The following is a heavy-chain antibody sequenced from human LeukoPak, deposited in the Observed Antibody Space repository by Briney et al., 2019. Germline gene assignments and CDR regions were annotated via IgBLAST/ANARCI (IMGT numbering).Heavy chain of an antibody. D-gene: IGHD4-17*01. CDR1: GFTFSSYG. Sequence: PGRSLRLSCAASGFTFSSYGMHWVRQAPGKGLEWVAVIWYDGSNKYYADSVKGRFTISRDNSKNTLYLQMNSLRAEDTAVYYCARDDYGESSNWFDPWGQGTLVTVSS. CDR2: IWYDGSNK. V-gene: IGHV3-33*01. CDR3: ARDDYGESSNWFDP. J-gene: IGHJ5*02.